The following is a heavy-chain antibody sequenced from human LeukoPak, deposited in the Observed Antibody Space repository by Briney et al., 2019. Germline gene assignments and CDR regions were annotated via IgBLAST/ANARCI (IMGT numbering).Heavy chain of an antibody. CDR1: GESFSGYY. CDR2: INHSGST. J-gene: IGHJ4*02. V-gene: IGHV4-34*01. CDR3: ASPRQYFRYFDY. D-gene: IGHD4-11*01. Sequence: PSETLSLTCAVYGESFSGYYWSWIRQPPGKGLEWIGEINHSGSTNYNPSLKSRVTISVDTSKNQFSLKLSSVTAADTAVYYCASPRQYFRYFDYWGQGTLVTVSS.